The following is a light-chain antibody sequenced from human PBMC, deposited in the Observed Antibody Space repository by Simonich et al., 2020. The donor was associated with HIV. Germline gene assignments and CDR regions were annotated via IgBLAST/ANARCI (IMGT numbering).Light chain of an antibody. Sequence: EIVMTQSPATLSVSPGERATLSCRPSQSVSSNLAWYQQKPGQAPRLLIYGASTRATGISARFSGSGSGTEFTLTISSLQSEDFAVYYCQQYNKWPPWTFGQGTRVEI. J-gene: IGKJ1*01. CDR2: GAS. V-gene: IGKV3-15*01. CDR1: QSVSSN. CDR3: QQYNKWPPWT.